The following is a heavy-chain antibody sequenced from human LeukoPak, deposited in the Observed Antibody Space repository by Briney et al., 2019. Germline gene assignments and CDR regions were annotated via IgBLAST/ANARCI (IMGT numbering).Heavy chain of an antibody. CDR1: GYTFTTYY. V-gene: IGHV1-46*01. Sequence: ASVTVSCKASGYTFTTYYMHWVRQAPGQGLEWMGMINPSGGSTSYAQKFQGRVTMTRDTPTSTVYMELSSLRSEDTAVFYCARAISPNGSGTNSALDVWGQGTTVTVSS. CDR2: INPSGGST. CDR3: ARAISPNGSGTNSALDV. D-gene: IGHD3-10*01. J-gene: IGHJ6*02.